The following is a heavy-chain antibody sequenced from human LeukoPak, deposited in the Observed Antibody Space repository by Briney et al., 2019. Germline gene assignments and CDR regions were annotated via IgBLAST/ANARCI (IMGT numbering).Heavy chain of an antibody. V-gene: IGHV3-64*01. J-gene: IGHJ4*02. D-gene: IGHD3-10*01. Sequence: PGGSLRLSCAASGFTFSSYAMQWVRQAPGKGMEYVSAISSNGGSTYYANSVKGRFPISRDNSKNTLYLQMGSLRAEDMAVYYCARGPSLWFGDYYFDYWGQGTLVTVSS. CDR2: ISSNGGST. CDR1: GFTFSSYA. CDR3: ARGPSLWFGDYYFDY.